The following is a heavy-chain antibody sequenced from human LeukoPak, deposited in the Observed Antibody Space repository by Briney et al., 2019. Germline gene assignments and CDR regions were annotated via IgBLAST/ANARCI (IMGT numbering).Heavy chain of an antibody. D-gene: IGHD3-10*01. CDR3: ARRYYGSGSYYNWFDP. CDR2: IYPGDSDT. CDR1: GYSFTSYW. J-gene: IGHJ5*02. V-gene: IGHV5-51*01. Sequence: GESLKISCKGSGYSFTSYWIGWVRQMPGRGLEWMGIIYPGDSDTRYSPSFQGQVTISADKSISTAYLQWSSLKASDTAMYYCARRYYGSGSYYNWFDPWGQGTLVTVSS.